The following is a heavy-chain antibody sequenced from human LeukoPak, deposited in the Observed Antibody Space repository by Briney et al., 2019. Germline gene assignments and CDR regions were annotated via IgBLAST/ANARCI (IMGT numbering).Heavy chain of an antibody. CDR2: INHSGST. Sequence: PSETLSLTCAVYGGPFSGYYWSWIRQPPGKGLEWIGEINHSGSTNYNPSLKSRVTISVDTSKNQFSLKLSSVTAADTAVYYCARRRWLHYIDYWGQGTLVTVSS. D-gene: IGHD5-24*01. CDR1: GGPFSGYY. CDR3: ARRRWLHYIDY. V-gene: IGHV4-34*01. J-gene: IGHJ4*02.